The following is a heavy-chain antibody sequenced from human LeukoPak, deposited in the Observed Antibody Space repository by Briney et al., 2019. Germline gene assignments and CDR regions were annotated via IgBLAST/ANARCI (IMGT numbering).Heavy chain of an antibody. V-gene: IGHV1-69*05. CDR1: GDTFSSYA. Sequence: SVKVSCKASGDTFSSYAISWVRQAPGQGLEWMGRIIPIFGTANYAQKFRGRVTITTDESTSTAYMELSSLRSEDTAVYYCARDSGLLWFGEFVDYWGQGTLVTVSS. CDR2: IIPIFGTA. J-gene: IGHJ4*02. D-gene: IGHD3-10*01. CDR3: ARDSGLLWFGEFVDY.